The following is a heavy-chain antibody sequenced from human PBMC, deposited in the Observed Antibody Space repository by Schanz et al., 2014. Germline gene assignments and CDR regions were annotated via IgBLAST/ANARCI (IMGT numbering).Heavy chain of an antibody. V-gene: IGHV1-3*01. J-gene: IGHJ4*02. Sequence: QVHLVQSGAEVKKPGSSVKVSCKASGGTFSSDTFSWVRQAPGQRLEWMGWINAANGNTRYSQKFQGRVTMTRDTSASTAYMELTSLRSEDTAVYYCARDQSPYTNSSDVRYFDYGGQGSLVTVSS. CDR2: INAANGNT. D-gene: IGHD6-6*01. CDR1: GGTFSSDT. CDR3: ARDQSPYTNSSDVRYFDY.